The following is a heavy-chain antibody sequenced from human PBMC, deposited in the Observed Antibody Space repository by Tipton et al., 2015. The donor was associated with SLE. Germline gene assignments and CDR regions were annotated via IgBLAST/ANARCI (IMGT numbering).Heavy chain of an antibody. J-gene: IGHJ6*02. V-gene: IGHV3-13*01. CDR2: IGTTDDK. CDR1: GFTFSRYD. D-gene: IGHD6-19*01. CDR3: ARALLDAVPGPSGMDV. Sequence: SLRLSCAASGFTFSRYDMHWVRQATGKGLEWVSSIGTTDDKHYADSVKGRFTIFREDAKNSLYLQMNSLGAGDTAMYYCARALLDAVPGPSGMDVWGQGTTVTVFS.